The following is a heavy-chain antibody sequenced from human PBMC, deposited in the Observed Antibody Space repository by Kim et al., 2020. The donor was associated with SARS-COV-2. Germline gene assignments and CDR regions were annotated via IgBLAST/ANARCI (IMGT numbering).Heavy chain of an antibody. D-gene: IGHD2-2*01. CDR2: INPNSGGT. CDR3: ARSLKGCSSTSCYGVDY. CDR1: GYTFTGYY. Sequence: ASVKVSCKASGYTFTGYYMHWVRQAPGQGLEWMGRINPNSGGTNYAQKFQGRVTMTRDTSISTAYMELSRLRSDDTAVYYCARSLKGCSSTSCYGVDYWGQGTLVTVSS. V-gene: IGHV1-2*06. J-gene: IGHJ4*02.